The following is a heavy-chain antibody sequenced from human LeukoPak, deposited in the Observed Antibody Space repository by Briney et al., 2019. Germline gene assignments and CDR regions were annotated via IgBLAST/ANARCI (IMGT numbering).Heavy chain of an antibody. V-gene: IGHV3-30*18. D-gene: IGHD2-15*01. J-gene: IGHJ6*02. CDR3: AKDRASGGRTHYGMDF. CDR1: GFTFSSYG. Sequence: GGSLRLSCAASGFTFSSYGMHWVRQAPGKGLEWVAVISYDGSNKYYADSVKGRFTISRDNSKNTLYLQMNSLRAEDTAVYYCAKDRASGGRTHYGMDFWGQGTTVTVSS. CDR2: ISYDGSNK.